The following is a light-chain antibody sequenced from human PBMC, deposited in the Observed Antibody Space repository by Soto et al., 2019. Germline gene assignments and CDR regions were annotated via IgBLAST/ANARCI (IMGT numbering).Light chain of an antibody. CDR1: SANIGAGYD. V-gene: IGLV1-40*01. CDR3: QSYDNSLSGSWI. J-gene: IGLJ2*01. CDR2: GDN. Sequence: QSVLTQPPSVSGAPGLRVTISCTGNSANIGAGYDVHWYQQLPGTAPKLLIYGDNNRPSGVPDRFSGSKSGTSASLAITGLQAEYEADYYCQSYDNSLSGSWIFGGGTKLTVL.